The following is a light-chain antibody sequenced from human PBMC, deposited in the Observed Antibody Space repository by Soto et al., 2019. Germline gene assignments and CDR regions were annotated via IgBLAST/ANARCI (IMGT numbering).Light chain of an antibody. CDR2: GAS. J-gene: IGKJ1*01. CDR1: QSVSSSY. V-gene: IGKV3-20*01. Sequence: EIVLTQSPATLSLSPGERATLSCRASQSVSSSYLACYQHKPGQPPRLLIYGASSRATGIPDRFSGSGSGTDFTLTISRLEPEGFAVYYCQQYGSSPWTFGRGTKVEIK. CDR3: QQYGSSPWT.